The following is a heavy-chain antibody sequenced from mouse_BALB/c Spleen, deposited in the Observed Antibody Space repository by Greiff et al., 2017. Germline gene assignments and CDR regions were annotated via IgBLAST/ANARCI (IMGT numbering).Heavy chain of an antibody. Sequence: EVQLQESGPGLVKPSQSLSLTCSVTGYSITSGYYWNWIRQFPGNKLEWMGYISYDGSNNYNPSLKNRISITRDTSKNQFFLKLNSVTTEDTATYYCARVLYGRGDWYFDVWGAGTTVTVSS. CDR3: ARVLYGRGDWYFDV. CDR2: ISYDGSN. V-gene: IGHV3-6*02. CDR1: GYSITSGYY. J-gene: IGHJ1*01. D-gene: IGHD1-1*01.